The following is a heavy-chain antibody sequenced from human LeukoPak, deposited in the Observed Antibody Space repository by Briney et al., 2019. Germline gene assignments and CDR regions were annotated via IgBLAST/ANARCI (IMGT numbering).Heavy chain of an antibody. V-gene: IGHV1-69*01. CDR1: GGTFSSYA. CDR3: ARDYSSGWPNFDY. Sequence: SVTVSCKASGGTFSSYAISWVRQAPGQGLEWMGGIIPIFGTANYAQKFQGRVTITADESTSTAYMELSSLRSDDTAVYYCARDYSSGWPNFDYWGQGTLVTVSS. D-gene: IGHD6-19*01. J-gene: IGHJ4*02. CDR2: IIPIFGTA.